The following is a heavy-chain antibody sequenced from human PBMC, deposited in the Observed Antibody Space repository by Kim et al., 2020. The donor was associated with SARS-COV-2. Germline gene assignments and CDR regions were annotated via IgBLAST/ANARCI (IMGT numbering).Heavy chain of an antibody. Sequence: GGSLRLSCAASGFTFSNYGIPWVRQAPGKGLEWVAVIWNDGSKTFHGYSVKGRFTISRDNSKNTLYLHMNGLRGEDTAVYYCARDKYYGSGKYVAYYGMDGWGQGTTVTVSS. CDR1: GFTFSNYG. CDR3: ARDKYYGSGKYVAYYGMDG. V-gene: IGHV3-33*01. CDR2: IWNDGSKT. J-gene: IGHJ6*02. D-gene: IGHD3-10*01.